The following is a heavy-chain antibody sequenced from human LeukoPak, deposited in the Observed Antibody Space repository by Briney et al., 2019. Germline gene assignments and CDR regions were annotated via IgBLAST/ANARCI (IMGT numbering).Heavy chain of an antibody. D-gene: IGHD3-10*01. CDR1: GGSISSYY. J-gene: IGHJ4*02. CDR3: ARGGDGPGYFDY. CDR2: IYYSGST. V-gene: IGHV4-59*01. Sequence: SETLSLTCTVSGGSISSYYWSWIRQPPGKGLEWTGYIYYSGSTNYNPSLKSRVTISVDTSKNQFSLKLSSVTAADTAVYYCARGGDGPGYFDYWGQGTLVTVSS.